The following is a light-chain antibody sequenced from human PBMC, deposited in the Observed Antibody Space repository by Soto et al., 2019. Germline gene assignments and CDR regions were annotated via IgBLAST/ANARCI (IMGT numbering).Light chain of an antibody. V-gene: IGKV3-20*01. CDR1: QSVSSSY. CDR3: QQYDSAYRT. CDR2: GTS. Sequence: EIVLTQSPGTLSLSPGERATLSCRASQSVSSSYLAWYQQKPGQAPRLLIYGTSIRTTGIPARFSGGGAGTDFTLTIIRLEPEDFGLYYCQQYDSAYRTFGQGTKVDIK. J-gene: IGKJ1*01.